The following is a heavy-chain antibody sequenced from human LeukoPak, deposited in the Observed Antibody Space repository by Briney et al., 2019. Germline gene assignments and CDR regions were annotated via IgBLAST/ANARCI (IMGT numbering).Heavy chain of an antibody. V-gene: IGHV4-59*01. CDR3: ARATLRANNWFDP. D-gene: IGHD5-12*01. CDR2: IYYSGST. CDR1: GGSISSYY. Sequence: SETLSLTCTVSGGSISSYYWSWIRQPPGKGLEWIGYIYYSGSTNYNPSLKSRVTISVDTSKNQFSLKLSSVTAADTAVYYCARATLRANNWFDPWGQGTLVTVSS. J-gene: IGHJ5*02.